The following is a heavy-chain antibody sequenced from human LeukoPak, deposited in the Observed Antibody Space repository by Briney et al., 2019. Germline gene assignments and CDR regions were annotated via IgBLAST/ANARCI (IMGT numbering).Heavy chain of an antibody. D-gene: IGHD6-6*01. J-gene: IGHJ4*02. CDR1: GFTFSSYA. CDR3: AREEYSSSSFDY. CDR2: ISYYGSNT. Sequence: GRSLRLSCAASGFTFSSYAMHWVRQAPGKGLEWVAVISYYGSNTYYADSVKGRFTISRDNSKNTLYLQMNSLGAEDTAVYYCAREEYSSSSFDYWGQGTLVTVSS. V-gene: IGHV3-30-3*01.